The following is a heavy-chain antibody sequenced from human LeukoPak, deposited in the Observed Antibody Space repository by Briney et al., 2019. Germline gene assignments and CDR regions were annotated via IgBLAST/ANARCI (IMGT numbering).Heavy chain of an antibody. CDR3: AKDRGY. V-gene: IGHV3-23*01. J-gene: IGHJ4*02. Sequence: GGSLRLSCTASGLTFSSFPMTWVRQAPGKGLEWVSAISGSGGTTYYADSVKGRFTISRDNSKNTLYLQMNSLTAEDTAVYYCAKDRGYWGQGTLVAVSS. CDR2: ISGSGGTT. CDR1: GLTFSSFP.